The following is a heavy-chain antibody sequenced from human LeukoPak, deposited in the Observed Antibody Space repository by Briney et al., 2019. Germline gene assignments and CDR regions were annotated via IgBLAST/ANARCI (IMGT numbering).Heavy chain of an antibody. CDR1: GFTFSNFW. CDR3: ARVAPDPNVGEAFDI. Sequence: GGSLRLSCAASGFTFSNFWMSWVRQAPGQGLEWMGGIIPIFGTANYAQKFQGRVTITADKSTSTAYMELSSLRSEDTAVYYCARVAPDPNVGEAFDIWGQGTMVTVSS. V-gene: IGHV1-69*06. J-gene: IGHJ3*02. D-gene: IGHD1-26*01. CDR2: IIPIFGTA.